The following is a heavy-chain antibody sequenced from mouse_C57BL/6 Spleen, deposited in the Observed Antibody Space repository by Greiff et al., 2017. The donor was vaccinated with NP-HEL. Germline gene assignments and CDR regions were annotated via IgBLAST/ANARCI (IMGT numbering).Heavy chain of an antibody. CDR3: ARGDSITTVVEGAMDY. Sequence: QVHVKQSGAELARPGASVKLSCKASGYTFTSYGISWVKQRTGQGLEWIGEIYPRSGNTYYNEKFKGKATLTADKSSSTAYMELRSLTSEDSAVYFCARGDSITTVVEGAMDYWGQGTSVTVSS. V-gene: IGHV1-81*01. J-gene: IGHJ4*01. CDR1: GYTFTSYG. D-gene: IGHD1-1*01. CDR2: IYPRSGNT.